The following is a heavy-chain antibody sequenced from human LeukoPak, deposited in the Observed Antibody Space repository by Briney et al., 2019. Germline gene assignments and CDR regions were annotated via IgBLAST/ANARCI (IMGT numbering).Heavy chain of an antibody. CDR3: ATVTIFPYYFDY. V-gene: IGHV4-39*07. Sequence: SETLSLTCTVSGGSISSSSYYWGWIRQPPGKGLEGIGSIYYSGSTYYNPSLKSRVTISVDTSKNQFSLKLSSVTAADTAVYYCATVTIFPYYFDYWGQGTLVTVSS. J-gene: IGHJ4*02. CDR2: IYYSGST. D-gene: IGHD3-3*01. CDR1: GGSISSSSYY.